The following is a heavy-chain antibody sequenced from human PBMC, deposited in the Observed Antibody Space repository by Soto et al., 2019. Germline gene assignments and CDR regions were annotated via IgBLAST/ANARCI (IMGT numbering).Heavy chain of an antibody. CDR2: ISGSGGTT. Sequence: EVQLLESGGNLVQPGGSLRLSCAASGFTFSSYAMNWVRQTPGKGLEWVSAISGSGGTTYYADSVKGRFTISRDNSKNPLYLQMNSLRAEDTAVYYCAKEVDSSGYSQFDYWGQGTLVTVSS. CDR1: GFTFSSYA. D-gene: IGHD3-22*01. CDR3: AKEVDSSGYSQFDY. V-gene: IGHV3-23*01. J-gene: IGHJ4*02.